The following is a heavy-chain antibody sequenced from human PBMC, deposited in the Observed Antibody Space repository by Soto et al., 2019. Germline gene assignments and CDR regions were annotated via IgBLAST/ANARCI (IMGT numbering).Heavy chain of an antibody. CDR3: AKDSTIFGVVSRKAFDI. CDR1: GFTFDNYA. J-gene: IGHJ3*02. V-gene: IGHV3-9*01. CDR2: ITWNSGRI. Sequence: EVQLVESGGGLEQPGRSLRLSCEASGFTFDNYAMHWVRQAPGKGLEWVSSITWNSGRIVYADSVKGRFTISRDNAKNYLYLQMNSLRTEDTALYDCAKDSTIFGVVSRKAFDIWGQGTMVTVSS. D-gene: IGHD3-3*01.